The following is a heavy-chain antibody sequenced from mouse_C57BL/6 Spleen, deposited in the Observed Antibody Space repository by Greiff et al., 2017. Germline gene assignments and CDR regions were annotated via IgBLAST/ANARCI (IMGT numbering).Heavy chain of an antibody. Sequence: ESGPGLVKPSQSLSLTCSVTGYSITSGYYWNWIRQFPGNKLEWMGYISYDGSNNYNPSLKNRISITRDTSKNQFFLKLNSVTTEDTATYYCATYGYDGFDYWGQGTTLTVSS. D-gene: IGHD2-2*01. V-gene: IGHV3-6*01. CDR1: GYSITSGYY. CDR2: ISYDGSN. CDR3: ATYGYDGFDY. J-gene: IGHJ2*01.